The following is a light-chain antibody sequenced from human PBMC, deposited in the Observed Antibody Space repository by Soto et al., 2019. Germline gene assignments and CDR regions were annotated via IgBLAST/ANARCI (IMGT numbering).Light chain of an antibody. CDR1: QSVGTS. Sequence: EIVLTQSPATLSLSPGERATLYCRASQSVGTSLAWYQQKPGQAPRLLIYDASNRATGIPARFSGSGSGKDFTLTVSGLDPEDFAVYYCQQRTNWPTVTFGGGTKVEMK. V-gene: IGKV3-11*01. CDR3: QQRTNWPTVT. J-gene: IGKJ4*02. CDR2: DAS.